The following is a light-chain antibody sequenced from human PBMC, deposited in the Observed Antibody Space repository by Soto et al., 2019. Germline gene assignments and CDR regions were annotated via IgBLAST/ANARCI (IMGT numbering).Light chain of an antibody. V-gene: IGLV2-18*01. CDR3: SLYTSSSTVA. J-gene: IGLJ2*01. CDR1: SSDVGAYNR. Sequence: QSALTPPPSVSASPGQSVTIPCTATSSDVGAYNRVSWYQQYPGTPPKLMISEVNNRPSGVPDGFSGFKSGNTASLTISGLQAEDEADYYCSLYTSSSTVAFGGGTQLTVL. CDR2: EVN.